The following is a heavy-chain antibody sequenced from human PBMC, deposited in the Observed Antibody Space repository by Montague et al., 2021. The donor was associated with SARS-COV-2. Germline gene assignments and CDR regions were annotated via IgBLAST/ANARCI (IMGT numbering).Heavy chain of an antibody. CDR3: GFNSVAGAGDS. CDR2: IKQDGSET. D-gene: IGHD6-13*01. CDR1: GLAISMYW. V-gene: IGHV3-7*01. J-gene: IGHJ4*02. Sequence: SRSLSFSASGLAISMYWMTWARQAPGKGLEWVANIKQDGSETYYADSVKGRFSISRDNTKNSLYLQLNSLRADDTAVYYCGFNSVAGAGDSLGQGTLVTVSS.